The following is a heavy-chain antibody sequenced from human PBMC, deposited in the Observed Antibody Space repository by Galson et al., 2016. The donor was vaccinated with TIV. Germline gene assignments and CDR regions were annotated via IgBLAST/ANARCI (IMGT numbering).Heavy chain of an antibody. V-gene: IGHV5-51*03. J-gene: IGHJ4*02. CDR2: IYPGDSDT. CDR3: ARLDDLGSWVVY. CDR1: GYGLTNYW. Sequence: QSGAEVKQPGESLKISCKGSGYGLTNYWIGWVRQMPGKGLEWVGIIYPGDSDTRYRPSFQGQVIISADKSIVSAGESITTAYLQWTSLKAADTAMDYCARLDDLGSWVVYWGQGTLVSVSS. D-gene: IGHD3-10*01.